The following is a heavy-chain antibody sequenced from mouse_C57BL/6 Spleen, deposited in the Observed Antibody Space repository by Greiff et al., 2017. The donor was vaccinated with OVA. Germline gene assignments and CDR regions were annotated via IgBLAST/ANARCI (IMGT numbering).Heavy chain of an antibody. CDR3: ARYDYDEAWFAY. D-gene: IGHD2-4*01. V-gene: IGHV1-80*01. J-gene: IGHJ3*01. CDR2: IYPGDGDT. Sequence: VKLMESGAELVKPGASVKISCKASGYAFSSYWMNWVKQRPGKGLEWIGQIYPGDGDTNYNGKFKGKATLTADKSSSTAYMQLSSLTSEDSAVYFCARYDYDEAWFAYWGQGTLVTVSA. CDR1: GYAFSSYW.